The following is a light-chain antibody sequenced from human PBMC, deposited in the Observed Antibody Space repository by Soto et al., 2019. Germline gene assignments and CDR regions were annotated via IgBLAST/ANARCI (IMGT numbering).Light chain of an antibody. Sequence: IVLTQSPGTLSLSPGERATLSCRASQSVSSSYLAWYQQKPGQAPRLPMFGASSRATGIPDRFSGSGSGTDVTLTISRLEKEDGAVYYCQQYDSSTWTFGQGTKVDIK. V-gene: IGKV3-20*01. CDR3: QQYDSSTWT. CDR1: QSVSSSY. J-gene: IGKJ1*01. CDR2: GAS.